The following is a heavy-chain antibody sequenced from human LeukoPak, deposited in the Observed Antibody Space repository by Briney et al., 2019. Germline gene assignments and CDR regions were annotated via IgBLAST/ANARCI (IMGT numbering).Heavy chain of an antibody. Sequence: SQTLSLTCTVSGGSISSGSYYWSWIRQPAGKGLEWIGRIYTSGSTNYNPSLKSRVTISVDTSKNQFSLKLSSVTAADTAVYYCASSSDDFWSGYYDYWGQGTLVTVSS. D-gene: IGHD3-3*01. J-gene: IGHJ4*02. CDR1: GGSISSGSYY. V-gene: IGHV4-61*02. CDR3: ASSSDDFWSGYYDY. CDR2: IYTSGST.